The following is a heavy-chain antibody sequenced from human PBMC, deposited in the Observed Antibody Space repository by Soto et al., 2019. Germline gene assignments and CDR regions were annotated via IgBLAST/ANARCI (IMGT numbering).Heavy chain of an antibody. D-gene: IGHD3-10*01. CDR1: GGTFSSYA. Sequence: QVQLVQSGAEVKKPGSSVKVSCKASGGTFSSYAISWVRQAPGQGLEWMGGIIPIFGTANYAQKFQGRVTITADETECTAYMELSSMRSEDTAVYYCARDRGYYGSGRQVYYYYGMDVWGQGTTVTVSS. CDR3: ARDRGYYGSGRQVYYYYGMDV. J-gene: IGHJ6*02. V-gene: IGHV1-69*01. CDR2: IIPIFGTA.